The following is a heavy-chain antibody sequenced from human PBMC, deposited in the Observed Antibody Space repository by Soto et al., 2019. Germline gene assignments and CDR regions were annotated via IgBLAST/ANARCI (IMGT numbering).Heavy chain of an antibody. Sequence: GGSLRLSCAASGFTFSSYGMHWVRQAPGKGLEWVAVISYDGSNKYYADSVKGRFTISRDNSKNTLYLQMNSLRAEDTAVYYCAKDSGRGYSGYDLDGRFLSDSNYYYYYYMDVWGKGTTVTVSS. J-gene: IGHJ6*03. V-gene: IGHV3-30*18. CDR1: GFTFSSYG. CDR3: AKDSGRGYSGYDLDGRFLSDSNYYYYYYMDV. CDR2: ISYDGSNK. D-gene: IGHD5-12*01.